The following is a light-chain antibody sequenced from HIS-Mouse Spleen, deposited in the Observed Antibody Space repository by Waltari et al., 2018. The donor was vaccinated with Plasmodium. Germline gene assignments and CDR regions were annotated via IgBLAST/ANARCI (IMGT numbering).Light chain of an antibody. J-gene: IGLJ1*01. CDR2: EVS. CDR3: SSYAGSNNYV. V-gene: IGLV2-8*01. CDR1: SSDVGGYNY. Sequence: QSALTQPPSASGSPGQSVPISCTGTSSDVGGYNYVSWYQQHPGKAPQLMLSEVSKRPSGVPDLFPGSKSGNPASLTVSGLQAEDEADYYCSSYAGSNNYVFGTGTKVTVL.